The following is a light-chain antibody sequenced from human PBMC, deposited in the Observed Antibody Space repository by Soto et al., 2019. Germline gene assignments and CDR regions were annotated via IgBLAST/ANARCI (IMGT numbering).Light chain of an antibody. V-gene: IGLV2-14*01. CDR1: SGDIGGYDY. CDR2: EVR. CDR3: CSYTRTSNHYF. Sequence: QSALTQPASVSGSPGQSITISCTGTSGDIGGYDYVSWYQQRPGKAPKLMIYEVRYRPSGVSNRFSGSKSGNTASLTISGLQAEDEAVYYCCSYTRTSNHYFFGRGTKVTVL. J-gene: IGLJ1*01.